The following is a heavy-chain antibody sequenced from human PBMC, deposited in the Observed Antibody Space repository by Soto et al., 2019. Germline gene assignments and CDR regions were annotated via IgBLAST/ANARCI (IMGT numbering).Heavy chain of an antibody. CDR1: GYTFTSYA. Sequence: QVQLVQSGAEVKKPGASVKVSCKASGYTFTSYAMHWVRQAPGQRLEWMGWINAGNGNTKYSQKFQGRVTITRDTSARTAYMELSSLRSEDTAVYYCATPGWHYGSGSRVYYYYGMDVWGQGTTVTVSS. D-gene: IGHD3-10*01. V-gene: IGHV1-3*01. CDR3: ATPGWHYGSGSRVYYYYGMDV. J-gene: IGHJ6*02. CDR2: INAGNGNT.